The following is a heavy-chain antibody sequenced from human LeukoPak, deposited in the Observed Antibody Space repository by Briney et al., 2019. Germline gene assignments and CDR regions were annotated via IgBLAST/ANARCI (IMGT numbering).Heavy chain of an antibody. CDR2: IYYSGST. D-gene: IGHD3-10*01. J-gene: IGHJ4*02. Sequence: SETLSLTCTVSGGSISSSSYYWGWIRQPPGKGLEWIGSIYYSGSTNYNPSLKSRVTISVDTSKNQFSLKLSSVTATDTAVYYCASASFGELLFWNWGQGTLVTVSS. V-gene: IGHV4-39*07. CDR3: ASASFGELLFWN. CDR1: GGSISSSSYY.